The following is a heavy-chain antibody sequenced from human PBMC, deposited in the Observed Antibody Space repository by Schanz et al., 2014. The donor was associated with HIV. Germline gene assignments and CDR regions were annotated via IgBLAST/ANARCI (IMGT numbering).Heavy chain of an antibody. V-gene: IGHV3-30*02. D-gene: IGHD2-2*01. Sequence: CADSVKGRFTISRDNANNTLYLQMNSLRREDTAVYYCAKVGRIYSTTWIDYWGQGTLVTVSS. J-gene: IGHJ4*02. CDR3: AKVGRIYSTTWIDY.